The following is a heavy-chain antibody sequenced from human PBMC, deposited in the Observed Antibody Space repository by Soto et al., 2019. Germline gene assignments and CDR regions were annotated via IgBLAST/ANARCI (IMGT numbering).Heavy chain of an antibody. CDR3: VRAQSRQLLLAWFDA. CDR2: IYPDTGGT. J-gene: IGHJ5*02. D-gene: IGHD2-2*01. Sequence: QVQLVQSGAEVKKPGASVTVSCEASGYTFIAHFIHWVRQAPGQGLEWMGWIYPDTGGTNYAQKFRDRVTMTRTTSVSTAYMEVNGLKSDDTAGYYCVRAQSRQLLLAWFDAWGQGTMVTVSS. V-gene: IGHV1-2*02. CDR1: GYTFIAHF.